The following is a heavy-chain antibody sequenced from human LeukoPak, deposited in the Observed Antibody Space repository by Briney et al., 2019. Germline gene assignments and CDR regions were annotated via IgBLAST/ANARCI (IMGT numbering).Heavy chain of an antibody. J-gene: IGHJ6*03. D-gene: IGHD2-2*01. CDR3: ARDHAYCSSTSCSPYYYYYYMDV. Sequence: ASVKVSCKASGYTFTGYYMHWVRQAPGQGLEWMGWINPNSGGTNYAQKFQGRVTMTRDTSISTAYMELSRLRSDDTAVYYCARDHAYCSSTSCSPYYYYYYMDVWGKGTTVTVSS. CDR1: GYTFTGYY. CDR2: INPNSGGT. V-gene: IGHV1-2*02.